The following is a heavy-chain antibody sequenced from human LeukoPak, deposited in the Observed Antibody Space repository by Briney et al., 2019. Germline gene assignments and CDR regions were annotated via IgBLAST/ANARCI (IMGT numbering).Heavy chain of an antibody. Sequence: GGSLRLSCAASGFTFSSYWMHWVRQAPGKGLVWVSRINSDESSTSYADSVKGRFTISRDNAKNTLYLQMNSLRAEDTAVYYCARGGYSYGLTYWGQGTLVTVSS. CDR2: INSDESST. CDR1: GFTFSSYW. J-gene: IGHJ4*02. CDR3: ARGGYSYGLTY. V-gene: IGHV3-74*01. D-gene: IGHD5-18*01.